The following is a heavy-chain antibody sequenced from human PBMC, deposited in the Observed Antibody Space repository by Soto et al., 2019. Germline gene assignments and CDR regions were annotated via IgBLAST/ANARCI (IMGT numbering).Heavy chain of an antibody. D-gene: IGHD2-8*02. CDR2: ISGYNAKT. V-gene: IGHV1-18*04. J-gene: IGHJ6*02. CDR1: DNTFTYYG. CDR3: AATGGHYFGLDV. Sequence: QAQLVQSGSEVKRPGASVKVSCKSSDNTFTYYGITWVRQTPGQGLEWLGWISGYNAKTRAAPQFQDRVTMTADTSTTTAFLEGRSLTSDDSGTYFWAATGGHYFGLDVWGQGTTVTVSS.